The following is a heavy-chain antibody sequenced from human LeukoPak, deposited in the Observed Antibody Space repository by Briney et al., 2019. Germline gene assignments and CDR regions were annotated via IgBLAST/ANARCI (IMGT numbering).Heavy chain of an antibody. Sequence: GGSLRLSCAASGFTFSSYGMHWVRQAPGKGLEWVAVIWYDGSNKYYADSVKGRFPISRDNAKNSLYLQMNSLRAEDTAVYYCARGPGRSNAFDIWGQGTMVTVSS. D-gene: IGHD3-10*01. V-gene: IGHV3-33*01. CDR3: ARGPGRSNAFDI. J-gene: IGHJ3*02. CDR1: GFTFSSYG. CDR2: IWYDGSNK.